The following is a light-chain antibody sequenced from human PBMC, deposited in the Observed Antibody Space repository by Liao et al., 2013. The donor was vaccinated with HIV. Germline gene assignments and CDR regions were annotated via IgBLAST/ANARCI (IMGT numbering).Light chain of an antibody. CDR3: QVWDSRSDHRYV. Sequence: SYELTQPPSVSVVPGKTARITCGGNNIGSKSVHWYQQKPGQAPVLVIYYDSDRPSGIPERFSGSHSGNTAALTISRVEVGDEADYYCQVWDSRSDHRYVFGTGTKVTVL. CDR1: NIGSKS. CDR2: YDS. V-gene: IGLV3-21*01. J-gene: IGLJ1*01.